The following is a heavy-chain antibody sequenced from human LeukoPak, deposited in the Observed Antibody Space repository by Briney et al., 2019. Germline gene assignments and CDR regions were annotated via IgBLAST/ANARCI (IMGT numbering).Heavy chain of an antibody. CDR2: INHSGST. J-gene: IGHJ6*02. D-gene: IGHD3-22*01. CDR3: ARHYYDSSGYYQNYYGMDV. V-gene: IGHV4-34*01. CDR1: GGSFSGYY. Sequence: PSETLSLTCAVYGGSFSGYYWSWIRQPPGKGLEWIGEINHSGSTNYNPSLKSRVTISVDTSKNQFSLKLSSVTAADTAVYYCARHYYDSSGYYQNYYGMDVWGQGTTVTVSS.